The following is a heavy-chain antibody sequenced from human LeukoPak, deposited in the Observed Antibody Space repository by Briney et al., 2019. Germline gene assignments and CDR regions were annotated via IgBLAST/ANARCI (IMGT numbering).Heavy chain of an antibody. CDR2: IADGGETT. J-gene: IGHJ4*02. D-gene: IGHD3-22*01. Sequence: GGSLRLSCAVSGFTFNNYGMSWVRQAPGMGLEWVSAIADGGETTYYADSVKGRFTFSRDYSKNTLHLQMNSVRAEDTAVYYCARKAARTSGYDYWGQGILVTVSS. CDR3: ARKAARTSGYDY. V-gene: IGHV3-23*01. CDR1: GFTFNNYG.